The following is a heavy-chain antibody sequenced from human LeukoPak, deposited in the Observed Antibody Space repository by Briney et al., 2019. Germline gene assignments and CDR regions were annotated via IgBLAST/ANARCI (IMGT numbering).Heavy chain of an antibody. V-gene: IGHV4-34*01. CDR2: INHSGST. CDR1: GGSFSGYS. J-gene: IGHJ3*02. Sequence: PSETLSLTCAVYGGSFSGYSWSWIRQAPGKGLEWIGEINHSGSTNYNPSLKSRVTISVDRSKNQFSLKLSSVTAADTAVYYCARALWFGENDAFDIWGQGTMVTVSS. CDR3: ARALWFGENDAFDI. D-gene: IGHD3-10*01.